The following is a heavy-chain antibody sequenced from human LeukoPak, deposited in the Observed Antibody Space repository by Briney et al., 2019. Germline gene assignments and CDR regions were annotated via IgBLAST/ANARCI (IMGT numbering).Heavy chain of an antibody. J-gene: IGHJ4*02. CDR1: GFTFSNAW. CDR2: IKSKTDGGTT. CDR3: TPEVVVIYYFDY. D-gene: IGHD3-22*01. V-gene: IGHV3-15*01. Sequence: GGSLRLSCAASGFTFSNAWMSWVRQAPGKGLEWVGRIKSKTDGGTTDYAAPVKGRFTISRDDSKNTLYLQMNSLKTEDTAVYYCTPEVVVIYYFDYWGQGTLVTVSS.